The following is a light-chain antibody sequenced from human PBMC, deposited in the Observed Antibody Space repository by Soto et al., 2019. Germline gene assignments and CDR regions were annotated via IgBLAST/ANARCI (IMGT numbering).Light chain of an antibody. CDR1: QSVSSS. CDR3: QQASSFPHT. J-gene: IGKJ2*01. V-gene: IGKV3-15*01. CDR2: GAS. Sequence: EIVMTQSPATLSVSPGERATLSCRASQSVSSSLAWYQQKPGQAPRLLIYGASTRATGIPARFTGSGSGTEFTLTVSSLQPDDIGTYYCQQASSFPHTFGQGTKLGIK.